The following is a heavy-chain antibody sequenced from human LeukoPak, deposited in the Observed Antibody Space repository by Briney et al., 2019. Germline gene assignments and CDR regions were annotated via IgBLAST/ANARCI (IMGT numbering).Heavy chain of an antibody. Sequence: GGSLRLSCAASGFTFSSYWMHWVRQAPGKGLVWVSRINSDGRSTNYADSVKGRFTITRDNAKNTLYLQMNSLRDEDTAVYSCALYGGGALDIWGQGTMVTVSS. CDR3: ALYGGGALDI. V-gene: IGHV3-74*01. CDR1: GFTFSSYW. CDR2: INSDGRST. J-gene: IGHJ3*02. D-gene: IGHD2/OR15-2a*01.